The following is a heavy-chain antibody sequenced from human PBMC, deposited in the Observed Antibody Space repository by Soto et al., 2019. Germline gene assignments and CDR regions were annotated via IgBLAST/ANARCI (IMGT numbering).Heavy chain of an antibody. CDR3: ASLNSYLGVYDWFDP. CDR1: GGSISSSGYS. J-gene: IGHJ5*02. V-gene: IGHV4-30-2*01. D-gene: IGHD3-16*01. CDR2: IYHSGST. Sequence: SETLSLTCAVSGGSISSSGYSWSWIRQPPGKGLEWIGYIYHSGSTYYNPSLKSRVTISVDRSKNQFSLKLSSVTAADTAVYYCASLNSYLGVYDWFDPWGQGTLVTVSS.